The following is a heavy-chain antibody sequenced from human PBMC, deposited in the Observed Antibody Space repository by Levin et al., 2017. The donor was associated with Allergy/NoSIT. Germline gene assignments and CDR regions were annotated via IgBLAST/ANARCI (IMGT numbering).Heavy chain of an antibody. Sequence: LRLSCTVSGGSISSGGYYWSWIRQHPGKGLEWIGYIYYSGSTYYNPSLKSRVTISVDTSKNQFSLKLSSVTAADTAVYYCARDCLWGSYRCKAFDSWGQGTMVTVSS. CDR1: GGSISSGGYY. J-gene: IGHJ3*02. CDR3: ARDCLWGSYRCKAFDS. V-gene: IGHV4-31*03. CDR2: IYYSGST. D-gene: IGHD3-16*02.